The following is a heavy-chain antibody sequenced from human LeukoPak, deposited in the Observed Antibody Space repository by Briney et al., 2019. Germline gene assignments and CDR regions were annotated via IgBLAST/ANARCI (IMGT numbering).Heavy chain of an antibody. Sequence: ASVKVSCKASGYTFTGYYIYWVRQAPGQGLEWMGWINPNSGGTNYAQKFQGRVTMTRDTSISTAYMELSSLRSDDTAVYYCARGWGFGSIDYWGQGTLVTVSS. CDR2: INPNSGGT. D-gene: IGHD7-27*01. CDR3: ARGWGFGSIDY. V-gene: IGHV1-2*02. J-gene: IGHJ4*02. CDR1: GYTFTGYY.